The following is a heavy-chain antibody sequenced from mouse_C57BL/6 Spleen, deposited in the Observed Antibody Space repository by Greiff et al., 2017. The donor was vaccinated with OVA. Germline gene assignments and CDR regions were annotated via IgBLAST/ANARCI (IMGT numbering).Heavy chain of an antibody. D-gene: IGHD1-1*02. J-gene: IGHJ2*01. Sequence: EVQLQESGPELVKPGASVKISCKASGYSFTGYYMNWVKQSPEKSLEWIGEINPSTGGTTYNQKFKAKATLTVDKSSSTAYMQLKSLTSEDSAVYYCARSGYGDFDYWGQGTTLTVSS. CDR1: GYSFTGYY. CDR2: INPSTGGT. CDR3: ARSGYGDFDY. V-gene: IGHV1-42*01.